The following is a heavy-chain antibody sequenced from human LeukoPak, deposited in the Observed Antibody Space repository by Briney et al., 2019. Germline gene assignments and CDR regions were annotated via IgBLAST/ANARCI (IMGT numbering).Heavy chain of an antibody. Sequence: PSQTLSLTCTVSGGSITSGLYYWSWLRQPAGLGLEWIGRIYTSGSTSYNPSINRRVTISFDSSKNQFSLKLSSVTAADTAVYYCARDENGYVWGSFRGWGQGTLVTVSS. CDR3: ARDENGYVWGSFRG. J-gene: IGHJ4*02. D-gene: IGHD3-16*02. V-gene: IGHV4-61*02. CDR2: IYTSGST. CDR1: GGSITSGLYY.